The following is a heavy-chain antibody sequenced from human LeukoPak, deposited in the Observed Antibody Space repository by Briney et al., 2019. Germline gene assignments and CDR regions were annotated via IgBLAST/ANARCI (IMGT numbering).Heavy chain of an antibody. Sequence: GGSLRLSCAASGFTFSGYWMTWVRQAPGKGLEWVANIKKDGGEKYYVESVKGRFTISRDNARNSLYLQMNSLRAEDTAVYYCARGYFDFDYWGQGTLVTVSS. CDR2: IKKDGGEK. CDR3: ARGYFDFDY. J-gene: IGHJ4*02. D-gene: IGHD3-9*01. CDR1: GFTFSGYW. V-gene: IGHV3-7*01.